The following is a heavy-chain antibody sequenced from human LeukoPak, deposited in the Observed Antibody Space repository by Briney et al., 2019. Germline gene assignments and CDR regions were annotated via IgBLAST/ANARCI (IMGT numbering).Heavy chain of an antibody. D-gene: IGHD3-3*01. CDR1: GGSISSGGYY. J-gene: IGHJ5*02. V-gene: IGHV4-30-2*01. CDR3: ARITIFGFWFDT. CDR2: IYHSGST. Sequence: PSETLSLTCTVSGGSISSGGYYWSWIRQPPGKGLEWIGYIYHSGSTYYNPSLKSRVTISVDRSKNQFSLKLSSVTAADTAVYYCARITIFGFWFDTWGQGTLVTVSS.